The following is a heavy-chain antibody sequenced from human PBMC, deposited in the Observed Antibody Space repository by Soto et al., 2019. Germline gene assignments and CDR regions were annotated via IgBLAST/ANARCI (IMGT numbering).Heavy chain of an antibody. Sequence: LRLSCAASGFTFSSYSMNWVRQAPGKGLEWVSSISSSSSYIYYADSVKGRFTISRDNAKNSLYLQMNSLRAEDTAVYYCARRYCSSTSCYRGGSDYWGQGALVTVSS. V-gene: IGHV3-21*01. D-gene: IGHD2-2*02. J-gene: IGHJ4*02. CDR1: GFTFSSYS. CDR2: ISSSSSYI. CDR3: ARRYCSSTSCYRGGSDY.